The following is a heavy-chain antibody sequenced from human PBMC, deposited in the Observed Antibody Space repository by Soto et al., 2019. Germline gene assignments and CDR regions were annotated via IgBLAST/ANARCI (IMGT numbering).Heavy chain of an antibody. D-gene: IGHD3-3*01. CDR2: TYYRSKWYN. CDR3: ARGGQPSFGVYYYYYGMDV. Sequence: SQTLSLTCVISGDSVSSNSAAWNWIRQSPSRGLEWLGRTYYRSKWYNDYAVSVKSRITINPDTSKNQFSLQLNSVTPEDTAVYYCARGGQPSFGVYYYYYGMDVWGQGTTVTVSS. V-gene: IGHV6-1*01. J-gene: IGHJ6*02. CDR1: GDSVSSNSAA.